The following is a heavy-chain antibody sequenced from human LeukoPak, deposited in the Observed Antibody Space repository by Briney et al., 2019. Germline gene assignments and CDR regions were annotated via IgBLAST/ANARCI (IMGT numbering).Heavy chain of an antibody. J-gene: IGHJ6*03. CDR1: GFAVSTKF. V-gene: IGHV3-53*01. CDR2: IYTGGLT. Sequence: GGSLRLSCAASGFAVSTKFMTWVRQPPAKGLEWVSVIYTGGLTYYADSVKGRFTISRDNSKNTLYLQMNNLKADDTAVYYCAKGTGGYYYYMDVWGKGTTVTVSS. CDR3: AKGTGGYYYYMDV. D-gene: IGHD3-10*01.